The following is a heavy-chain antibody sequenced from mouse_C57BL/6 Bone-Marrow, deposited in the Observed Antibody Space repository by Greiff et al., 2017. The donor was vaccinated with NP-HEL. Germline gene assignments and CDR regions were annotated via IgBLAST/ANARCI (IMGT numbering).Heavy chain of an antibody. CDR3: ARRIYYGNYVGY. CDR2: ISSGGSYT. Sequence: VQLKESGGDLVKPGGSLKLSCAASGFTFSSYGMSWVRQTPDKRLEWVATISSGGSYTYYPDSVKGRFTISRDNAKNTLYLQMSSLKSEDTAMYYCARRIYYGNYVGYWGQGTTLAVSS. V-gene: IGHV5-6*01. CDR1: GFTFSSYG. D-gene: IGHD2-1*01. J-gene: IGHJ2*01.